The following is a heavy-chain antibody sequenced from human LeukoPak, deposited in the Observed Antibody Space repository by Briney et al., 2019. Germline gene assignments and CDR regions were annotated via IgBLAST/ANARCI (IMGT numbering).Heavy chain of an antibody. CDR3: ARLEQWLVHAFDI. CDR1: GGSTSSGSYY. Sequence: PSQTLSLTCTVSGGSTSSGSYYWSWIRQPAGKGLEWIGRIYTSGSTNYNTSRKSRVTISVDTSKNQFSLKLSSVTAADTAVYYCARLEQWLVHAFDIWGQGTMVTVSS. CDR2: IYTSGST. D-gene: IGHD6-19*01. V-gene: IGHV4-61*02. J-gene: IGHJ3*02.